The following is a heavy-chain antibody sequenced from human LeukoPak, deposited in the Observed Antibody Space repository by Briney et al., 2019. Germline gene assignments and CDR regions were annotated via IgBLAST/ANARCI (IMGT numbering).Heavy chain of an antibody. D-gene: IGHD3-22*01. J-gene: IGHJ4*02. CDR2: ISHSGNT. Sequence: SETLSLTCTVSGGSISSAPYYWSWIRQRPGKGLEWMGYISHSGNTYYNPSLKSRLNISADTSRNQFSLKLRSATAADTALYFCAREGYYYDSSGPIDYWGQGTRVTVSS. CDR1: GGSISSAPYY. CDR3: AREGYYYDSSGPIDY. V-gene: IGHV4-31*03.